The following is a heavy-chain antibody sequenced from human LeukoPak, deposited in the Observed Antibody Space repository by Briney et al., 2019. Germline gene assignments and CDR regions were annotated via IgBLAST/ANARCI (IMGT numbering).Heavy chain of an antibody. CDR3: ARRLRGDDSSGGYFDY. J-gene: IGHJ4*02. CDR2: INHSGST. CDR1: GGSFSGYY. V-gene: IGHV4-34*01. D-gene: IGHD3-22*01. Sequence: PSETLSLTCAVYGGSFSGYYWSWIRQPPGKGLEWIGEINHSGSTNYNPSLKSRVTISVDTSKNQFSLKLSSVTAADTAVYYCARRLRGDDSSGGYFDYWGQGTLATVSS.